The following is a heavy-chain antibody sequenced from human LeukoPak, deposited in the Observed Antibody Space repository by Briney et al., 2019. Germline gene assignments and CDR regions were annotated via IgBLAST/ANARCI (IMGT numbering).Heavy chain of an antibody. CDR1: GFTFSSYA. D-gene: IGHD6-19*01. CDR3: ARDGIAVAKFDY. J-gene: IGHJ4*02. Sequence: GGSLRLSCAASGFTFSSYAMSWVRQAPGKGLEWVSSISSSSSYIYYADSVKGRFTISRDNAKNSLYLQMNSLRAEDTAVYYCARDGIAVAKFDYWGQGTLVTVSS. V-gene: IGHV3-21*01. CDR2: ISSSSSYI.